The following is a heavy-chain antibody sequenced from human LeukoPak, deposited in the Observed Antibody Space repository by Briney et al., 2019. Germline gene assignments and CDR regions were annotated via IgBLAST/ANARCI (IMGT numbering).Heavy chain of an antibody. CDR3: AKGLVAGTERYYFDY. Sequence: GGSLRLSCAASGFTFDDYAMHWVRQAPGKGLEWVSGISWSSGSIGYADSVKGRFTISRDNAKNSLYLQMNSLRAEDTALYYCAKGLVAGTERYYFDYWGQGTLVTVSS. V-gene: IGHV3-9*01. CDR2: ISWSSGSI. D-gene: IGHD6-19*01. J-gene: IGHJ4*02. CDR1: GFTFDDYA.